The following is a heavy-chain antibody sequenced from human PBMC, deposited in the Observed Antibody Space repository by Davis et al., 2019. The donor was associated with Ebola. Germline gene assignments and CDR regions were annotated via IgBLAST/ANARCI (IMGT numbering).Heavy chain of an antibody. J-gene: IGHJ6*02. CDR3: ARKKPDAAHEDGMDV. Sequence: GGSLRLSCAASGFTFSSYDMHCVRQATGTGLEWISAIGTAGDTYYPGSVKGRFTISRENAKNSLYLQMNSLRAGDTAVYYCARKKPDAAHEDGMDVWGQGTTVTVSS. V-gene: IGHV3-13*01. CDR2: IGTAGDT. CDR1: GFTFSSYD. D-gene: IGHD2-2*01.